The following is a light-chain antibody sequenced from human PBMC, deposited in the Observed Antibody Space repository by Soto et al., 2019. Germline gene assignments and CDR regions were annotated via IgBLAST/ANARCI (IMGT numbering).Light chain of an antibody. J-gene: IGLJ3*02. CDR2: DTS. CDR3: LLSYSAGRV. V-gene: IGLV7-46*01. Sequence: QAVVTQEPSLTVSPGGTVTLTCGSSTGAVTGGHYPYWLQQKPGQAPRTLIYDTSNTHSWTPARFSGSLLGGKAALTLSGAQPEDEADYYCLLSYSAGRVFGGGTKLPVL. CDR1: TGAVTGGHY.